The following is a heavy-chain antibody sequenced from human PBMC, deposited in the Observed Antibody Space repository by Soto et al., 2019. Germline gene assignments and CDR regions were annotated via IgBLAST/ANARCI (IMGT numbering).Heavy chain of an antibody. V-gene: IGHV3-30*18. CDR1: GFTFSSYG. CDR2: ISYDGSNK. CDR3: AKDLFYYSSSPAEYGMDV. J-gene: IGHJ6*02. D-gene: IGHD6-13*01. Sequence: GGSLRLSCAASGFTFSSYGMHWVRQAPGKGLEWVAVISYDGSNKYYADSVKGRFTISRDNSKNTLYLQMNSLRAEDTAVYYCAKDLFYYSSSPAEYGMDVWGQGTTVTVSS.